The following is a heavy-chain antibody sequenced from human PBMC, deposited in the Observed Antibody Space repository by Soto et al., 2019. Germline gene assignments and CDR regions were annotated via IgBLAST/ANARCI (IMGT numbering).Heavy chain of an antibody. CDR2: INPKSRGT. CDR3: AKSWGGEIYYYYDAMDV. D-gene: IGHD3-16*01. CDR1: GYTFTDYF. J-gene: IGHJ6*02. V-gene: IGHV1-2*02. Sequence: QVQLVQSGAEVKKPGASVKVSCKASGYTFTDYFIHWVRQAPGQGFEWMGWINPKSRGTNYAQKFQGRVTMTRDTSNSTAYMELRGLTSDETAVYYCAKSWGGEIYYYYDAMDVWGQGTTVTVSS.